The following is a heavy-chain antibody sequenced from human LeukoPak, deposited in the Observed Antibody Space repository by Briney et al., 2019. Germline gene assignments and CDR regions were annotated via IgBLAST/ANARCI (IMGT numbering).Heavy chain of an antibody. CDR3: ARDLYDSSGLDALDI. CDR1: GFTFSSYA. Sequence: GGSLRLSCVASGFTFSSYAMHWVRQAPGKGLEYVSAISSNGGSTYYANSVKGRFTISRDNSKNTLYLQMGSLRAEDMAVYYCARDLYDSSGLDALDIWGQGTMVTVSS. CDR2: ISSNGGST. J-gene: IGHJ3*02. D-gene: IGHD3-22*01. V-gene: IGHV3-64*01.